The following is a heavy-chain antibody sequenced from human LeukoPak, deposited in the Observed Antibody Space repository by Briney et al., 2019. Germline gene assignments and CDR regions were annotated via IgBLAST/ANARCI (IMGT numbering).Heavy chain of an antibody. CDR2: IKVDGSEK. CDR1: GFTLTSKW. Sequence: PGGSLRLSCAASGFTLTSKWMHWVRQAPGKGLEWVANIKVDGSEKYYVDSVKGRFTISRDNAENSLYLQMNSLRAEDTAVYYCARKTGTTGEAFDYWGQGTQVTVSS. V-gene: IGHV3-7*03. D-gene: IGHD1-1*01. CDR3: ARKTGTTGEAFDY. J-gene: IGHJ4*02.